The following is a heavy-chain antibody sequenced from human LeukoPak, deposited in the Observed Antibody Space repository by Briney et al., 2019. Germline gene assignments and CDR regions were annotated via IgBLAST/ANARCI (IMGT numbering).Heavy chain of an antibody. V-gene: IGHV4-34*01. J-gene: IGHJ4*02. D-gene: IGHD6-13*01. Sequence: SETLSLTCAVYGGSFSGYYWSWIRQPPGKGLEWIGEINHSGSTNYNPSLKSRVTISVDTSKNQFSLKLSSVTAADMAVYYCARIGIAPFDYWGQGTLVTVSS. CDR1: GGSFSGYY. CDR3: ARIGIAPFDY. CDR2: INHSGST.